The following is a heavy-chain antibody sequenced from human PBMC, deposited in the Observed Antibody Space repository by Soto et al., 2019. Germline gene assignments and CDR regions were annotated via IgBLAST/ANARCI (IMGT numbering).Heavy chain of an antibody. D-gene: IGHD3-10*01. J-gene: IGHJ4*02. CDR3: ARSYGSGSYYGDY. Sequence: EVQLVESGGGLVKPGGSLRLSCATSGFSFSGYGMNWVRQAPGKGLEWVSSISSSSFVHYGDSVKGRVTMSRDNAENSVYLQMSSVRTEDTAVYYCARSYGSGSYYGDYWGQGTLVTVSS. CDR1: GFSFSGYG. CDR2: ISSSSFV. V-gene: IGHV3-21*01.